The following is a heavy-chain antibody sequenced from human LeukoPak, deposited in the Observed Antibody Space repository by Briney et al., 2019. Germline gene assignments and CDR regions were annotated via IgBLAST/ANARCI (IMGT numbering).Heavy chain of an antibody. CDR2: IIPIFGTA. J-gene: IGHJ4*02. Sequence: EASVKVSCKASGGTFSSYAISWVRQAPGQGLEWMGGIIPIFGTANYAQKFQGRVTITADESTSTAYMELSSLRSEDTAVYYCAREGSYYDSSGYSIGGFDYWGQGTLDTVSS. V-gene: IGHV1-69*13. CDR1: GGTFSSYA. D-gene: IGHD3-22*01. CDR3: AREGSYYDSSGYSIGGFDY.